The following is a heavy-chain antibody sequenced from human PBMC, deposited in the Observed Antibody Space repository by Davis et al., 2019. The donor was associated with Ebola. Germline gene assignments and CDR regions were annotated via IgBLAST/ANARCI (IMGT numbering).Heavy chain of an antibody. CDR1: GFMFSSYV. J-gene: IGHJ6*02. CDR2: IKEDGSEN. V-gene: IGHV3-7*01. CDR3: ARDDYDFWGGYSPVYYYGMDV. Sequence: GESLKISCAASGFMFSSYVMSWVRHAPGKGLEWVATIKEDGSENYYVDSVKGRFTISRDNTKNSLYLQMNNLRTEDTAVYYCARDDYDFWGGYSPVYYYGMDVWGQGTTVIVSS. D-gene: IGHD3-3*01.